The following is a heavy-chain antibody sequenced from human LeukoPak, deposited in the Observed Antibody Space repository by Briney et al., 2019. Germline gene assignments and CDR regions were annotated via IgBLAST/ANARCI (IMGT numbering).Heavy chain of an antibody. V-gene: IGHV3-30-3*01. CDR3: ARGLRYSSGWSNWFDP. CDR1: GFTFGSYA. Sequence: GGSLRLSCAASGFTFGSYAMHWVRQAPGKGLEWVAFISYDGSNKYYADSVKGRFTISRDNSKNTLYLQMNSLRAEDTAVYYCARGLRYSSGWSNWFDPWGQGTLVTVSS. D-gene: IGHD6-19*01. J-gene: IGHJ5*02. CDR2: ISYDGSNK.